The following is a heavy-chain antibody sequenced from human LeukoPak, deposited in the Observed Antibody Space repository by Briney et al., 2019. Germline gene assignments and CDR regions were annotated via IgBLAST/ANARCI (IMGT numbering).Heavy chain of an antibody. Sequence: GGSLRLSCAASGFTFSNAWMSWVRQAPGKGLEWVGRIKSKTDGGTTDYAAPVKGRFTISRDDSKNTLYLQMNSLKTEDTAVYYCTTDGGAVTSPRPYYYYYGMDVWGQGTTVTVSS. CDR1: GFTFSNAW. D-gene: IGHD3-16*01. CDR2: IKSKTDGGTT. CDR3: TTDGGAVTSPRPYYYYYGMDV. J-gene: IGHJ6*02. V-gene: IGHV3-15*01.